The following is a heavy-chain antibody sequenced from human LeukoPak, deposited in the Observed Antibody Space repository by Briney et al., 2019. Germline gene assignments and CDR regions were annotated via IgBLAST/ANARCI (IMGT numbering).Heavy chain of an antibody. CDR2: INYFDST. CDR1: GDSISSSSYY. Sequence: SETLSLTCTVSGDSISSSSYYWGWIRQPPGKGLEWIGCINYFDSTYYIPSLMSRVTISVEASKNHFSLKLSSVTAADTAVYYCARHRGYSRYTSLDYWGQGILVTVPS. CDR3: ARHRGYSRYTSLDY. V-gene: IGHV4-39*01. D-gene: IGHD5-18*01. J-gene: IGHJ4*02.